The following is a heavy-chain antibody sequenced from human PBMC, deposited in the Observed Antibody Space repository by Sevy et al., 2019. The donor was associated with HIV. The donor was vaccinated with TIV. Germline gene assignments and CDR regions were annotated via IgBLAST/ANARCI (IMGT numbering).Heavy chain of an antibody. D-gene: IGHD1-1*01. CDR3: ARDGPTGVDY. Sequence: SETLSITCTVSGGSISSYYWSWIRQPPGKGLEWIGYIYYSGSTNYNPSLKSRVTISVDTSKNQFSLKLSSVTAADTAVYYCARDGPTGVDYWGQGTLVTVSS. V-gene: IGHV4-59*01. J-gene: IGHJ4*02. CDR2: IYYSGST. CDR1: GGSISSYY.